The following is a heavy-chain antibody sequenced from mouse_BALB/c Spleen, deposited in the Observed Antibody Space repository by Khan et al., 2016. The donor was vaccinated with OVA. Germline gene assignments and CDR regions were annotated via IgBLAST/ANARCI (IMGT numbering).Heavy chain of an antibody. CDR1: GFTFSSYV. D-gene: IGHD2-14*01. J-gene: IGHJ2*01. Sequence: EVMLVESGGDLVKPGGSLKLSCAVSGFTFSSYVMSWVRRTPEKRLEWVASISSGGTPAYPDSLKGRFTISRDNARNIMYLQMSSLRSDETAMYYCVREAYRYDEYYFDYWGQGTTLTVSS. CDR3: VREAYRYDEYYFDY. V-gene: IGHV5-6-5*01. CDR2: ISSGGTP.